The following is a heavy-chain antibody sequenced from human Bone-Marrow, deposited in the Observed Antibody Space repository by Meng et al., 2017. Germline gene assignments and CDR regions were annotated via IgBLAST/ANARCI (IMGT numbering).Heavy chain of an antibody. D-gene: IGHD6-19*01. CDR1: GFTFSSSE. V-gene: IGHV3-48*03. J-gene: IGHJ6*02. Sequence: GESLKISCAVSGFTFSSSEMSWVRQAPGKGLEWVSYIARSGTIWYADSVKGRFTISRDNAKNSLYLQMNSLRAEDTAVYYCARDTLLAVAGSYYYYGMDVWGQGTTVTVSS. CDR2: IARSGTI. CDR3: ARDTLLAVAGSYYYYGMDV.